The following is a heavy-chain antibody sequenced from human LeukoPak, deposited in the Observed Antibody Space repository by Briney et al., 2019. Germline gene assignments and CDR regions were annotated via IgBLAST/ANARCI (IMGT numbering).Heavy chain of an antibody. V-gene: IGHV1-18*01. CDR2: ISGYNGKT. Sequence: ASVKVSCKASGYTFTSYGISWVRQAPGQGLEWMGWISGYNGKTNYAQKLQGRVTMTTDTSTSTAYMELRSLRSDDTAVYYCARLRIAARPEAFDIWGQGTMVTVSS. CDR1: GYTFTSYG. J-gene: IGHJ3*02. D-gene: IGHD6-6*01. CDR3: ARLRIAARPEAFDI.